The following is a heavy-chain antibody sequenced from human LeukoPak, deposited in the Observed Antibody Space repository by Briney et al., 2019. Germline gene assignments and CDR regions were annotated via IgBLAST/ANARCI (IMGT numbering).Heavy chain of an antibody. CDR1: GYTFTSYA. J-gene: IGHJ6*02. V-gene: IGHV7-4-1*02. CDR2: INTNTGNP. D-gene: IGHD6-13*01. CDR3: ATYSQLGPTAPYYYYGMDI. Sequence: ASVKVSCKASGYTFTSYAMNWVRQAPGQGLEWMGWINTNTGNPTYAQGFTGRFVFSLDTSVSTAYLQISSLKAEDTAVYYCATYSQLGPTAPYYYYGMDIWGQGTTVTVSS.